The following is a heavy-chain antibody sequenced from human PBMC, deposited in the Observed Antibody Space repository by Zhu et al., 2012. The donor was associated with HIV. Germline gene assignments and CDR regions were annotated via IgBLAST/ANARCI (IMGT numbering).Heavy chain of an antibody. CDR3: ARRGYTYDNFDS. CDR1: GDSVTSYY. V-gene: IGHV4-59*02. D-gene: IGHD5-18*01. Sequence: QVQLQESGPGLVKPSETLSLTCTVSGDSVTSYYWSWIRQPPGKGLEWIGYIYHSGSSISNPSLKSRIIMSIDTSKNQLSLNLRSVTTSDTAVYYCARRGYTYDNFDSWGQGTXVTVSS. J-gene: IGHJ4*02. CDR2: IYHSGSS.